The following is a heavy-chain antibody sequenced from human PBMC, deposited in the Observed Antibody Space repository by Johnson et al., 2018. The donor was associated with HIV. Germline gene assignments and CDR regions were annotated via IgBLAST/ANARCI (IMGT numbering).Heavy chain of an antibody. CDR3: AKVGGLRWQTWGAFDI. Sequence: QVQLVESGGSVVQPGRSLRLSCAASGFTFSSYGMHWVRQAPGKGLEWVAFIRYDGSNKYYADSVKGRFTISRDNSKNTLYLQMNRLRAEDTAVYYCAKVGGLRWQTWGAFDIWGQGTMVTVSS. CDR1: GFTFSSYG. CDR2: IRYDGSNK. V-gene: IGHV3-30*02. J-gene: IGHJ3*02. D-gene: IGHD4-23*01.